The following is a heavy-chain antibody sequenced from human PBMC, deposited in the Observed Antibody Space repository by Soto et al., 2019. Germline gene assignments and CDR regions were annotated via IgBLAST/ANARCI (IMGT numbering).Heavy chain of an antibody. CDR1: GFTFSSYA. CDR2: ISGSDGST. D-gene: IGHD3-10*01. Sequence: EVQLLESGGGLVQPGGSLRLSCAASGFTFSSYAMSWVRQAPGKGLEWVSAISGSDGSTYYADTVKGRFTISRDNSKNTLYLQMNSLRAEDTAVYYCAKYMCVRADPDLLLWFGEEGGMDVWGQGTTVTVSS. J-gene: IGHJ6*02. V-gene: IGHV3-23*01. CDR3: AKYMCVRADPDLLLWFGEEGGMDV.